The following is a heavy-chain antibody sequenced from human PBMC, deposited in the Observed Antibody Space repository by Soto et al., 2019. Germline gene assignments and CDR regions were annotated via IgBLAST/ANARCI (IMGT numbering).Heavy chain of an antibody. Sequence: ASVKVSRTASGYTFTSYGISWVRQAPGQGLEWMGWISAYNGNTNYAQKLQGRVTMTTDTSTSTAYMELRSLRSDDTAVYYCARDQRTYYYDSSGYYQYYFDYWGQGTLVTVSS. V-gene: IGHV1-18*01. CDR3: ARDQRTYYYDSSGYYQYYFDY. D-gene: IGHD3-22*01. CDR1: GYTFTSYG. CDR2: ISAYNGNT. J-gene: IGHJ4*02.